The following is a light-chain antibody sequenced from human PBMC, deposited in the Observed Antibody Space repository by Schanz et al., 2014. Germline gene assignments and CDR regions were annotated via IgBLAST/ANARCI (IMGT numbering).Light chain of an antibody. CDR3: QQYGESLWT. V-gene: IGKV3-20*01. CDR2: GAS. J-gene: IGKJ1*01. CDR1: QSVSSN. Sequence: ETVMTQSPDTLSVSPGERATLSCRASQSVSSNLAWYQQKPGQAPRLLIYGASSRATGIPDRFSGSGSETDFSLTISRVEPEDSAVYYCQQYGESLWTFGPGTRVEIK.